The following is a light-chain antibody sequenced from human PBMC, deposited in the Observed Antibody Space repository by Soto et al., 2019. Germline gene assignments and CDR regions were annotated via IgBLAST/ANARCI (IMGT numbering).Light chain of an antibody. Sequence: DIQMTQSPSSLSATVGDRVTITCRASQTIGKYLNWYQQQPGKVPKLLIYDASYLQSGVPSRFSGSESGTDCTLNISDLRPEDFATYYCQQIFSIPCAFGPGTKVDTK. J-gene: IGKJ3*01. V-gene: IGKV1-39*01. CDR1: QTIGKY. CDR3: QQIFSIPCA. CDR2: DAS.